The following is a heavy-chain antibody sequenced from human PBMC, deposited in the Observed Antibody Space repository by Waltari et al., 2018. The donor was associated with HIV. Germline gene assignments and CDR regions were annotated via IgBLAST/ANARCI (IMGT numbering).Heavy chain of an antibody. V-gene: IGHV4-59*01. CDR3: ARDYYDSSGSSYGMDV. CDR1: GGSISSYY. D-gene: IGHD3-22*01. J-gene: IGHJ6*02. Sequence: QVQLQESGPGLVKPSETLSLTCTVSGGSISSYYWSWIRQPPGKGLEWIGYIYYSGSTNYNPSLTTRVTISLDTSKNQFSLKLSSVTAADTAVYYCARDYYDSSGSSYGMDVWGQGTTVTVSS. CDR2: IYYSGST.